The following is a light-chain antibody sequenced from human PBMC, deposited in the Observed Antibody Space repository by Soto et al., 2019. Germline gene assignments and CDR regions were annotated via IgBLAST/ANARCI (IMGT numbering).Light chain of an antibody. V-gene: IGKV3-15*01. Sequence: EIVMTQSPATQSVSPGERATLSCRASQSVSSNLAWYQQKPGQAPRLLIYGASTRATGIPARFSGSGSGTEFTLTISSLQSVDFAVYYCQQYNNWPRWTFGQGTKVEIK. CDR2: GAS. CDR1: QSVSSN. J-gene: IGKJ1*01. CDR3: QQYNNWPRWT.